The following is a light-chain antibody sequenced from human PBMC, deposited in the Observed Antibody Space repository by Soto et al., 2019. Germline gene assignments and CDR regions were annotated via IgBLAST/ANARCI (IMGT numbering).Light chain of an antibody. Sequence: DVVMTQSPLSLPVTLGQPASISCKSSQSLVYSDGNTYLNWFHQRPGQSPRRLIYKVSNRDSGVPGRCSGSGSGTHLKLKIRRVEADDVGVYYCMQGSHWPPTFGGATKVEIK. V-gene: IGKV2-30*01. CDR3: MQGSHWPPT. J-gene: IGKJ4*01. CDR2: KVS. CDR1: QSLVYSDGNTY.